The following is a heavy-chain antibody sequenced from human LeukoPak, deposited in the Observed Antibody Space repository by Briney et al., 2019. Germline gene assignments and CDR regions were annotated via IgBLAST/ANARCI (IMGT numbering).Heavy chain of an antibody. V-gene: IGHV1-2*02. CDR2: INPNSGGT. Sequence: ASVKVSCKASGYTFTGYYMHWVRQAPGQGLEWMGWINPNSGGTNYAQKFQGRVTMTRDTSISTAYMELGRLRSDDTAVYYCARGDREYYDSSGYFVHWGQGTLVTVSS. D-gene: IGHD3-22*01. J-gene: IGHJ4*02. CDR1: GYTFTGYY. CDR3: ARGDREYYDSSGYFVH.